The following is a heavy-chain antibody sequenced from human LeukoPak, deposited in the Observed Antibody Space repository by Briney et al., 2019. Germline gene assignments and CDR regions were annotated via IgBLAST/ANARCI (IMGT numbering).Heavy chain of an antibody. J-gene: IGHJ4*02. D-gene: IGHD1-26*01. CDR2: ISGSSGTI. V-gene: IGHV3-48*01. CDR3: ARVVKELASRYFDY. CDR1: GFTFSSHS. Sequence: GGSLRLSCAASGFTFSSHSMNWVRQAPGKGLEWVSYISGSSGTIYYADSVKGRFTISRDNSKNSLYLQMNSLRVEDTAVYYCARVVKELASRYFDYWGQGTLVTVSS.